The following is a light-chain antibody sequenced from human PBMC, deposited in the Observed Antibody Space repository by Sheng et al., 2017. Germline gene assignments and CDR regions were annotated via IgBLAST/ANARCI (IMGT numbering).Light chain of an antibody. CDR3: CSYAGSDTWV. CDR2: EGN. Sequence: QSALTQPASVSGSPGQSITISCTGTSSDVGSYNLVSWYQQHPGKAPKVMIYEGNKRPSGVCNCFSGSKSGNTAPLTISGHQADDEGNYYCCSYAGSDTWVFGGGTKLTV. J-gene: IGLJ3*02. V-gene: IGLV2-23*01. CDR1: SSDVGSYNL.